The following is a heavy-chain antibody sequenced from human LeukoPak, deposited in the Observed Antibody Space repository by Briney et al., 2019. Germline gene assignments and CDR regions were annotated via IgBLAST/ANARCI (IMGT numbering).Heavy chain of an antibody. CDR1: SSFMNANH. Sequence: PSDTLTLTCTVSSSFMNANHWSGIRQSPGKGLEWIAYILDTGSTNYNPSLESRVIISGDMSKNQFYLRMSSVTAADTAIYYCARHICGGPVAFDIWGKGTMVTVSS. CDR2: ILDTGST. J-gene: IGHJ3*02. CDR3: ARHICGGPVAFDI. D-gene: IGHD3-9*01. V-gene: IGHV4-59*08.